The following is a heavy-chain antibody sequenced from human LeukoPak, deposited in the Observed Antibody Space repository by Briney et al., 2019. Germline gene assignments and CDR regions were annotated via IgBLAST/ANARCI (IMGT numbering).Heavy chain of an antibody. V-gene: IGHV3-49*03. CDR2: IRSKAYGGTT. J-gene: IGHJ4*02. D-gene: IGHD3-10*01. Sequence: GGSLRLSCTASGFTFGDYAMSWFRQAPGKGLEWVGFIRSKAYGGTTEYAASVKGRFTISRDDSKNMLYLEMSNLKIEDTAVYYCTTVTMVRDYDYWGQGTLVTVSS. CDR3: TTVTMVRDYDY. CDR1: GFTFGDYA.